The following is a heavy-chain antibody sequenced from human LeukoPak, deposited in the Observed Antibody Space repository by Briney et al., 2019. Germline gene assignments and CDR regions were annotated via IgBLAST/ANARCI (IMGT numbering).Heavy chain of an antibody. CDR2: ISYDGSNK. J-gene: IGHJ4*02. D-gene: IGHD1-26*01. CDR1: GFTFSSDA. CDR3: ACLVGPWDNYFDY. V-gene: IGHV3-30-3*01. Sequence: PGRSLRLSCAASGFTFSSDAMHWVRQAPGKGLEWVAVISYDGSNKYYADSVKGRFTISRDNSKNTLYLQMNSLRAEDTAVYYCACLVGPWDNYFDYWGQGTLVTVSS.